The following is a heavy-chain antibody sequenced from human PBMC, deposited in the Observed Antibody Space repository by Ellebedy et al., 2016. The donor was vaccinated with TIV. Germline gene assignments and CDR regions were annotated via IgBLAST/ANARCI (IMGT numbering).Heavy chain of an antibody. CDR1: GLTFTDYW. J-gene: IGHJ4*02. CDR3: AGGRGWLVDY. CDR2: IKQDGSEQ. Sequence: GGSLRLSCAASGLTFTDYWMNWFRQAPGKGLEWVANIKQDGSEQNSKNSLSLQMNTLRTEDTAVYYCAGGRGWLVDYWGQGIMVTVSS. D-gene: IGHD6-19*01. V-gene: IGHV3-7*01.